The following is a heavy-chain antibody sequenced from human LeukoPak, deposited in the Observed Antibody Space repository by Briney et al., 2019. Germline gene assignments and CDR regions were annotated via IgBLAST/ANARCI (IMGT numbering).Heavy chain of an antibody. CDR1: GGSVSSGSYY. V-gene: IGHV3-30*05. CDR3: ARNGNYDSRYYYYYGMDV. Sequence: LSLTCTVSGGSVSSGSYYWSWIRQPPGKGLEWVAVISYDGSNKYYADSVKGRFTISRDNSKNTLYLQMNSLRAEGTAVYYCARNGNYDSRYYYYYGMDVWGQGTTVTVSS. CDR2: ISYDGSNK. J-gene: IGHJ6*02. D-gene: IGHD3-22*01.